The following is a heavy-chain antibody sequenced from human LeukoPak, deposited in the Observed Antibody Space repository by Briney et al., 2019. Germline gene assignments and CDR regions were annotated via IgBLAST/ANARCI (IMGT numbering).Heavy chain of an antibody. CDR2: ISSNGGST. D-gene: IGHD6-13*01. J-gene: IGHJ6*03. CDR1: GFTFSSYA. V-gene: IGHV3-64*01. CDR3: ARVIAAADYYYYYMDV. Sequence: GGSLRLSCAASGFTFSSYAMHWVRQAPGKGLEYVSAISSNGGSTYYANSVKGRFTISRDNSKNSLYLQMNSLRAEDTALYYCARVIAAADYYYYYMDVWGKGTTVTVSS.